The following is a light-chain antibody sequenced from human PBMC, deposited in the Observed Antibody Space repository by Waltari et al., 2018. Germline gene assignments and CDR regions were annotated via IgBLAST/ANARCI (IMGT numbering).Light chain of an antibody. J-gene: IGLJ1*01. V-gene: IGLV2-23*01. CDR2: EAS. CDR3: CSYAGRSTLI. CDR1: SSDVGTYNF. Sequence: QSALTQPASVSGSPGQSITISCTGSSSDVGTYNFVSWYQEHPGKSPKLLCYEASKRPSGVATRFSGSKSGNTASLTISGLQAEDEADYYCCSYAGRSTLIFGTGTKVTVL.